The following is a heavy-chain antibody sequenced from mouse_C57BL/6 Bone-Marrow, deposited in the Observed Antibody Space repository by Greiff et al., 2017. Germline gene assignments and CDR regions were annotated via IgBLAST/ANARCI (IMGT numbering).Heavy chain of an antibody. CDR1: GYTFTSYW. V-gene: IGHV1-64*01. Sequence: VQLQQPGAELVKPGASVKLSCKASGYTFTSYWMHWVKQRPGQGLEWIGMIHPNSGSTNYNEKFKSKATLTVDKSSSTAYMQLSSLTSEESAVYYCARENYYGRGVYYFDYWGQGTTLTVSS. CDR3: ARENYYGRGVYYFDY. CDR2: IHPNSGST. J-gene: IGHJ2*01. D-gene: IGHD1-1*01.